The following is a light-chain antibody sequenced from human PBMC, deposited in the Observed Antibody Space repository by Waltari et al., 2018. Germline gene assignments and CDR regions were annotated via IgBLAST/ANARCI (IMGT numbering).Light chain of an antibody. CDR3: QSYDSSLSGVI. J-gene: IGLJ2*01. CDR2: GNN. Sequence: QSVLTQPPSVSGAPGQRITISCTGTSSNIGAGYDGPRYLQLPGTAPKLLILGNNNRPSGVPDRFSASKSDTSASLAITGLQAEDEADYYCQSYDSSLSGVIFGGGTKLTVL. V-gene: IGLV1-40*01. CDR1: SSNIGAGYD.